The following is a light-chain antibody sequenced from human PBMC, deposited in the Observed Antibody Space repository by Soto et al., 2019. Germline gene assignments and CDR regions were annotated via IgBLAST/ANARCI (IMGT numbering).Light chain of an antibody. CDR2: AAS. Sequence: EIVVTKSPAIMSVSPEERATLSCRASQSCGGNSAWYQQKPGQPPKLLICAASSLHNGIPARFSGSGSGTELTLTISSLQPEDFEVYYCQQYNNWPPWTFGQGATVEI. V-gene: IGKV3-15*01. J-gene: IGKJ1*01. CDR1: QSCGGN. CDR3: QQYNNWPPWT.